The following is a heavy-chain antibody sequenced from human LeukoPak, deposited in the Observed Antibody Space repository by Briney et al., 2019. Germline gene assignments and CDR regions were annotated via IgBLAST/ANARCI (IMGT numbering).Heavy chain of an antibody. J-gene: IGHJ6*03. Sequence: GGSLRLSCAASGFTVSSNYMSWVRQAPGKGLEWVSTVSGSAGRTEYADSVKGRFTISRDNLKNTLYLQMNGLRAEDTAVYYCAKNRGHCVDGVCHNYYYMDVWGRGTTVTVSS. D-gene: IGHD2-8*02. CDR2: VSGSAGRT. CDR1: GFTVSSNY. CDR3: AKNRGHCVDGVCHNYYYMDV. V-gene: IGHV3-23*01.